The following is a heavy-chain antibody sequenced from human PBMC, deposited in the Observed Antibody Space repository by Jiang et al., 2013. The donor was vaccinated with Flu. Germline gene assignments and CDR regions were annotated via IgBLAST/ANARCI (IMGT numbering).Heavy chain of an antibody. CDR1: GFTFDDYA. CDR2: IWWNSATV. D-gene: IGHD3-3*01. J-gene: IGHJ6*02. V-gene: IGHV3-9*01. CDR3: AKDVRHGTYDLGHWDYYGMDV. Sequence: GGLVQPGRSLRLSCAASGFTFDDYAMHWVRQAPGKGLEWVSGIWWNSATVGYADSVKGRFTISRDNATNYMFLQMNSLRPEDTALYYCAKDVRHGTYDLGHWDYYGMDVWGQGTTVTVS.